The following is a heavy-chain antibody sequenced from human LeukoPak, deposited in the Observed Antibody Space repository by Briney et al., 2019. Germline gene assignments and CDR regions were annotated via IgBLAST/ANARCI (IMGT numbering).Heavy chain of an antibody. CDR2: ISWNGGST. J-gene: IGHJ4*02. Sequence: PGGSLRLSCAASGFTFDDYGMSWVRQAPGKGLEWVSGISWNGGSTGYADSVKGRFTISRDNAKNTLYLQMNSLRAEDTALYYCAKHIQYGTAAARGDFDYWGQGTLVTVSS. CDR1: GFTFDDYG. CDR3: AKHIQYGTAAARGDFDY. V-gene: IGHV3-20*04. D-gene: IGHD2-2*01.